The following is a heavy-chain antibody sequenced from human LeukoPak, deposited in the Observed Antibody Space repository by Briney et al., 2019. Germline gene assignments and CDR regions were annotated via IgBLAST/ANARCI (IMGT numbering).Heavy chain of an antibody. Sequence: GRSLRLSCAASGFTFSSYGMHWVRQAPGKGLEWVAVISYDGSNKYYADSVKGRFTISRDNSKNTLYLRMNSLRAEDTAVYYCAKARRSCMDVWGQGTTVTVSS. V-gene: IGHV3-30*18. J-gene: IGHJ6*02. CDR3: AKARRSCMDV. D-gene: IGHD5-24*01. CDR1: GFTFSSYG. CDR2: ISYDGSNK.